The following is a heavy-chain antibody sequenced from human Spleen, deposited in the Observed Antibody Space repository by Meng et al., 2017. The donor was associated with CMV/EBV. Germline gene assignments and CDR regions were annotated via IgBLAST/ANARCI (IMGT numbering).Heavy chain of an antibody. D-gene: IGHD4-23*01. V-gene: IGHV3-9*01. CDR3: ARVLPLHYGGNWDADYYYYYGMDV. CDR2: ISWNSGSI. CDR1: GFTFDDYA. J-gene: IGHJ6*02. Sequence: GGSLRLSCAASGFTFDDYAMHWVRQAPGKGLEWVSGISWNSGSIGYADSVKGRFTISRDNAKNSLYLQMNSLRAEDTAVYYCARVLPLHYGGNWDADYYYYYGMDVWGQGTTVTVSS.